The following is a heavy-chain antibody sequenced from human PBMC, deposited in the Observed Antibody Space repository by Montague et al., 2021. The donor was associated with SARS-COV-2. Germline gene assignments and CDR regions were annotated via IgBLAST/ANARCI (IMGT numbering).Heavy chain of an antibody. V-gene: IGHV4-39*01. CDR2: IYYSGST. D-gene: IGHD3-22*01. Sequence: SETLSLTRTVSGGSISSSSYYWGCIRQPPGKGLEWIGSIYYSGSTYYXPSLKSRVTISVDTSKNQFSLKLSSVTAADTAVYYCARHGKTRIDMLVVVIGYFDYWGQGTLVTVSS. CDR1: GGSISSSSYY. J-gene: IGHJ4*02. CDR3: ARHGKTRIDMLVVVIGYFDY.